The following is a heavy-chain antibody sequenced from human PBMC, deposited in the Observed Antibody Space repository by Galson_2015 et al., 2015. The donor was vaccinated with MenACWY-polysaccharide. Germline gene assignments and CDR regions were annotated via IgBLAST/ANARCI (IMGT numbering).Heavy chain of an antibody. J-gene: IGHJ5*02. CDR2: ISYLGNNE. V-gene: IGHV3-30-3*01. D-gene: IGHD4-11*01. CDR3: ARDRGRWEPRSNYFDP. Sequence: SLRLSCAASGFKFSDYTLHWLRQAPGKGLEWVAVISYLGNNEYYANSVKGRFTISRDNSNNTLYLQMNSPKTADTAIYYCARDRGRWEPRSNYFDPWGQGTLVTVSS. CDR1: GFKFSDYT.